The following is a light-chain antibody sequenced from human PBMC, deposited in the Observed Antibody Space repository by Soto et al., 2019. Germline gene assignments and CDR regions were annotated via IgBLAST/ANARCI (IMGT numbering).Light chain of an antibody. CDR3: TSYTRDTALV. CDR1: SSDVGTYNY. J-gene: IGLJ1*01. CDR2: EVS. V-gene: IGLV2-14*01. Sequence: QSALTQPASVSGSPGQSINISCTGTSSDVGTYNYVSWYQHHPGKAPKLIIYEVSNRPSGVSNRFSGSKSGSTASLTISGLQAEDEADYHCTSYTRDTALVFGTGTKVTVL.